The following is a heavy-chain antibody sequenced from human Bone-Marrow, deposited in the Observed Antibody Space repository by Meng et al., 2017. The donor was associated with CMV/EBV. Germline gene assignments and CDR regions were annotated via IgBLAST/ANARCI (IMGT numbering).Heavy chain of an antibody. CDR1: GFTFSSYS. V-gene: IGHV3-21*01. CDR3: AREPAVAGTRYFQH. D-gene: IGHD6-19*01. CDR2: ISSSSSYI. J-gene: IGHJ1*01. Sequence: LSLTCAASGFTFSSYSMNWVRQAPGKGLEWVSSISSSSSYIYYADSVKGRFTISRGNAKNSLYLQMNSLRAEDTAVYYCAREPAVAGTRYFQHWGQGTLVTVSS.